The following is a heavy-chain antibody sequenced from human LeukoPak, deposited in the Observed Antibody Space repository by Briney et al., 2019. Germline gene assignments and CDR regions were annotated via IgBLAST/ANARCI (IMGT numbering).Heavy chain of an antibody. V-gene: IGHV4-34*01. CDR3: ARDFKRYSYGGPYYYYMDV. CDR2: INHSGST. J-gene: IGHJ6*03. D-gene: IGHD5-18*01. CDR1: GGSFSGYY. Sequence: SETLSLTCAVYGGSFSGYYWSWIRQPPGKGLEWIGEINHSGSTNYNPSLKSRVTISVDTSKNQFSLKLSSVTAADTAVYYCARDFKRYSYGGPYYYYMDVWGKGTTVTVSS.